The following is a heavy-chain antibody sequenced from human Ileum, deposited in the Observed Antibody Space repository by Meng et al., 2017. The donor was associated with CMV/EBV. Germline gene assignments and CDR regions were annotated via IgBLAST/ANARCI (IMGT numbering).Heavy chain of an antibody. V-gene: IGHV3-48*04. CDR2: ISSSSSTI. Sequence: GESLKISCAASGFTFSSYSMNWVRQAPGKGLEWVSYISSSSSTIYYADSVKGRFTISRDNAKNSLYLQMNSLRPEDTALFYCAKDGYQLLSGYFQNWGQGTLVTVSS. CDR3: AKDGYQLLSGYFQN. J-gene: IGHJ1*01. CDR1: GFTFSSYS. D-gene: IGHD2-2*01.